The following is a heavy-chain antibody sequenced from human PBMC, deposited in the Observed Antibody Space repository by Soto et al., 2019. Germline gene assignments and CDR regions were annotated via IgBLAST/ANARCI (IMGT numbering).Heavy chain of an antibody. J-gene: IGHJ5*02. V-gene: IGHV4-61*01. CDR1: GGSVSSGSYY. CDR3: ARDQKYCSGDSCYPSRWFDP. D-gene: IGHD2-15*01. CDR2: IYYSGST. Sequence: QVQLQESGPGLVKPSETLSLTCTVSGGSVSSGSYYWSWIRQPPGKGLEWIGYIYYSGSTNYNPSHQSRGTRTLDTSKNQFSLKLRSVTAADTAVYYCARDQKYCSGDSCYPSRWFDPWGQGTLVTVSS.